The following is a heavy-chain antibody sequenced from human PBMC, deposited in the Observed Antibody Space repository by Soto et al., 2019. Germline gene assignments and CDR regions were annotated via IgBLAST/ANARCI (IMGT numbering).Heavy chain of an antibody. V-gene: IGHV1-18*01. D-gene: IGHD2-21*02. Sequence: QVQLVQSEAEVKKPGASVKVSCKASGYTFTSYGISLVRQAPGQGLEWMGWISAYNGNTNYAQKLQGRVTMTTDTSTSTDYMERRSLRSDDTAVYYCARGPCGGDCWLVDAFDIWGQGTMVTVSS. CDR1: GYTFTSYG. CDR3: ARGPCGGDCWLVDAFDI. CDR2: ISAYNGNT. J-gene: IGHJ3*02.